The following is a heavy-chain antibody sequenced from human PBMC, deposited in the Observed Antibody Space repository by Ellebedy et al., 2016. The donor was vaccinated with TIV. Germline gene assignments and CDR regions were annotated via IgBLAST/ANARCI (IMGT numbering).Heavy chain of an antibody. CDR2: ISSSGSDT. D-gene: IGHD6-19*01. Sequence: PGGSLRLSCAASGFSFSDYYMSWIRQVPGTGLEWLSYISSSGSDTNYAASVKVRFTISRDNAKNSLYLEMNSLKVEDTAVYYCARGQAVAGSHFDYWGQGTLVTVSS. CDR1: GFSFSDYY. V-gene: IGHV3-11*06. CDR3: ARGQAVAGSHFDY. J-gene: IGHJ4*02.